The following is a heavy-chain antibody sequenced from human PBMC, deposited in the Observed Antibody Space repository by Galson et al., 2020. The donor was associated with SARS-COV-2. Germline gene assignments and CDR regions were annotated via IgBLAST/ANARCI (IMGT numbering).Heavy chain of an antibody. Sequence: GGSLRLSCLTSGFTFSNFVMSWVRQPLGKGLEWVASISGAGLSTSYGDAVKGRVTVSRDNSKSTLYLEMNSLGAGDTAIYFCVKSLWGATPNYWGQGTLVIVSS. V-gene: IGHV3-23*01. CDR2: ISGAGLST. CDR3: VKSLWGATPNY. D-gene: IGHD3-16*01. CDR1: GFTFSNFV. J-gene: IGHJ4*02.